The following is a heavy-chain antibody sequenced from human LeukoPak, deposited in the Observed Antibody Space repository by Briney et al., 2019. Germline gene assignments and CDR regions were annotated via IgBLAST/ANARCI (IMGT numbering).Heavy chain of an antibody. Sequence: GGSLKISCEGSGFNFARYWIGWVRQMPGKGLDYMGIIYIGHSDARYSPSFQGHVTMSADKSTGTAFLQWSSLQASDTGIYYCARLIDWYFDLWGRGTLVTVSS. CDR2: IYIGHSDA. J-gene: IGHJ2*01. CDR3: ARLIDWYFDL. CDR1: GFNFARYW. V-gene: IGHV5-51*01.